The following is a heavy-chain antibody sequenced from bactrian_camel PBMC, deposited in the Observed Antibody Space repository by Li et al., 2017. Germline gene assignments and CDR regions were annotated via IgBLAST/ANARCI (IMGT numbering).Heavy chain of an antibody. J-gene: IGHJ4*01. V-gene: IGHV3S42*01. CDR2: IDKFGAP. CDR3: AARWSDTRFRASMKPDDYRY. CDR1: GYTYTSAC. D-gene: IGHD4*01. Sequence: DVQLVESGGGTVQAGESLRLSCEASGYTYTSACIGWFRQSPGEEREGVAVIDKFGAPTYADSVKARFTISNDNAKNTLYLQMRSLKPEDTGVYSCAARWSDTRFRASMKPDDYRYWGQGTQVTVS.